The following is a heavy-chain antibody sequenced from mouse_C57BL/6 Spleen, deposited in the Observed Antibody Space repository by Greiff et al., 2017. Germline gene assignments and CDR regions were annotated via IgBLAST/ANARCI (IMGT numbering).Heavy chain of an antibody. D-gene: IGHD2-3*01. CDR3: ARDLYDGYYPFDY. J-gene: IGHJ2*01. CDR1: GFTFSDYG. CDR2: ISSGSSTI. Sequence: EVQVVESGGGLVKPGGSLKLSCAASGFTFSDYGMHWVRQAPEKGLEWVAYISSGSSTIYYADTVKGRFTISRDNAKNTLFLQMTSLRSEDTAMYYCARDLYDGYYPFDYWGQGTTLTVSS. V-gene: IGHV5-17*01.